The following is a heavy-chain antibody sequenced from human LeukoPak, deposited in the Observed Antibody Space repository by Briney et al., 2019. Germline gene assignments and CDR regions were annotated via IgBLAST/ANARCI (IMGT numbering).Heavy chain of an antibody. CDR2: IYTSGST. J-gene: IGHJ4*02. V-gene: IGHV4-4*09. D-gene: IGHD6-19*01. Sequence: SETLSLTCSVSGGSFDSKYWSWIRQPPGKGLEWIGYIYTSGSTNFNPSLRSRVAMSIDTSKNQFSLKLSSVTAADTAVYYCARDLYSSGWGYFDYWGQGTLVTVSS. CDR1: GGSFDSKY. CDR3: ARDLYSSGWGYFDY.